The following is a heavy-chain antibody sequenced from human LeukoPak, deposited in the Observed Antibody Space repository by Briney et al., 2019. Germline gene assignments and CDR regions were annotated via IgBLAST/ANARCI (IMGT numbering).Heavy chain of an antibody. CDR2: ISSSSSTI. V-gene: IGHV3-48*01. CDR3: AREGTKFRGYSGYPYFDY. CDR1: GFTFSSYS. Sequence: GGSLRLSCAASGFTFSSYSMNWVRQAPGKGLEWVSYISSSSSTIYYADSVKGRFTISRDNAKNSLYLQMNSLRAEDTAVYYCAREGTKFRGYSGYPYFDYWGQGTLVTVSS. D-gene: IGHD5-12*01. J-gene: IGHJ4*02.